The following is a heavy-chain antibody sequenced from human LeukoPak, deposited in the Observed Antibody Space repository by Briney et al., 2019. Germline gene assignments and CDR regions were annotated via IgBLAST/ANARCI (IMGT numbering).Heavy chain of an antibody. D-gene: IGHD6-19*01. Sequence: SETLSLTCAVSGGSISSSNWWSWVRQPPGKGLEGSGEIYHSGSTNYNPSLNSRVTISVDKSKTQYSLKLSSVTAADTAVYYCARRRAVAGRGYFDYWGQGTLVTVSS. CDR1: GGSISSSNW. V-gene: IGHV4-4*02. J-gene: IGHJ4*02. CDR2: IYHSGST. CDR3: ARRRAVAGRGYFDY.